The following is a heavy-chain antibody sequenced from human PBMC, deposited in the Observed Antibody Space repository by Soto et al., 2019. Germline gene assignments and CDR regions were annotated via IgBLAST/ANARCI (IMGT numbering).Heavy chain of an antibody. CDR2: ISYDGSNR. D-gene: IGHD1-1*01. CDR1: GFTFSSYG. CDR3: AKGTYSSTLDY. V-gene: IGHV3-30*18. Sequence: QVQLVESGGGVVQPGRSLRLSCAASGFTFSSYGMHWVRQAPGKGLEWVAVISYDGSNRYYADSVKGRFTISRDNSKNTPYLQMNSLRAEDTAVYYCAKGTYSSTLDYWGQGTLVTVS. J-gene: IGHJ4*02.